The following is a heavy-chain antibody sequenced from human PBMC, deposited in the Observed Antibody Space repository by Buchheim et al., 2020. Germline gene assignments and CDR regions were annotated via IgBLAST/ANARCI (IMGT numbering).Heavy chain of an antibody. J-gene: IGHJ4*02. D-gene: IGHD2-15*01. CDR1: GFTFSDVW. CDR2: IKSKTAGETT. Sequence: EVQLVESGGGLVKPGGCLRLSCAASGFTFSDVWMSWVRQAPGKGLEWVGRIKSKTAGETTDYAEPVKVSFSIARADSKNKLYLQMRSLKTEDTAVYFCITGVVGAPYTFFWGQGTL. V-gene: IGHV3-15*01. CDR3: ITGVVGAPYTFF.